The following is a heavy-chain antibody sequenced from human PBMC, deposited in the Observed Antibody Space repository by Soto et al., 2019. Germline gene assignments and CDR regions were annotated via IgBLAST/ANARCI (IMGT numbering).Heavy chain of an antibody. CDR2: ISSSSSYI. V-gene: IGHV3-21*01. CDR1: GFTFSSYS. J-gene: IGHJ3*02. CDR3: ARDLKSRDFWSGYYDAFDI. D-gene: IGHD3-3*01. Sequence: GRSLRLSCAASGFTFSSYSMNWVRQAPGKGLEWVSSISSSSSYIYYADSVKGRFTISRDNAKNSLYLQMNSLRAEDTAVYYCARDLKSRDFWSGYYDAFDIWGQGTMVTVSS.